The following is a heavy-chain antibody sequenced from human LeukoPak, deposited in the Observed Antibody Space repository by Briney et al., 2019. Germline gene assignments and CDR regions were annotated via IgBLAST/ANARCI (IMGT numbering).Heavy chain of an antibody. Sequence: EASVKVSFTASGYTFTSYGISWVRQAPGQGLEWMGWISAYNGNTNYAQKLQGRVTMTTDTSTSTAYMELRSLRSDDTAVYYCAGGQRYYFDYWGQGTLVTVSS. V-gene: IGHV1-18*01. D-gene: IGHD3-16*01. CDR1: GYTFTSYG. J-gene: IGHJ4*02. CDR2: ISAYNGNT. CDR3: AGGQRYYFDY.